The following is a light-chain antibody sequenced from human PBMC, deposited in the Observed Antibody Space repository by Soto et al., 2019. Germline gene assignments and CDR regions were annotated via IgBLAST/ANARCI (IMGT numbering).Light chain of an antibody. Sequence: QSALTQPASVSGSPGQSITISCTATSSDVGGYNYVCWYQQHPGKAPKLMIYEVTKRPSGVSNRFSGSKSGNTASLTISGLQAEDEADYYCSSYTSSSTWVFGGGTKLTVL. CDR3: SSYTSSSTWV. CDR1: SSDVGGYNY. V-gene: IGLV2-14*01. J-gene: IGLJ3*02. CDR2: EVT.